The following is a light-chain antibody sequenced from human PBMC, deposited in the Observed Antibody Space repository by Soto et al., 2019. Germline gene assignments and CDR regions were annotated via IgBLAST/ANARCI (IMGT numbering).Light chain of an antibody. V-gene: IGKV4-1*01. Sequence: EMVMTQSPDSLSLSLGDRASIKXKSSQTVLYSSNNKNHLVWYQQRPGQPPKVLFSWASTREYGGPDRFSGSGSVTDFTRSISSLQAEVVAVYYRQQYYSTPRTFGQGTKVDIK. CDR1: QTVLYSSNNKNH. J-gene: IGKJ1*01. CDR2: WAS. CDR3: QQYYSTPRT.